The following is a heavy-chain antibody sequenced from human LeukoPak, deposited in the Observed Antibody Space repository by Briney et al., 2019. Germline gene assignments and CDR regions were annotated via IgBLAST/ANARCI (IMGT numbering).Heavy chain of an antibody. CDR2: IYPGDSDT. V-gene: IGHV5-51*01. CDR3: ARQADYNLLTGYYKGHLDY. J-gene: IGHJ4*02. CDR1: GYSFTSYW. D-gene: IGHD3-9*01. Sequence: GESLQISCKGSGYSFTSYWIAWVRQMPGKGLEWMEIIYPGDSDTRYSPSFQGQVTFSADKSISTAYLQWSSLQASDTAMYYCARQADYNLLTGYYKGHLDYWGQGTLVTVSS.